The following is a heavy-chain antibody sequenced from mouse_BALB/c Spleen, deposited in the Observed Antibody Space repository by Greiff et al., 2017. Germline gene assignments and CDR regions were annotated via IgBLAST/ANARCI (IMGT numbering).Heavy chain of an antibody. CDR3: ARQGGSRAWFAY. Sequence: VQLKESGGGLVKPGGSLKLSCAASGFAFSSYDMSWVRQTPEKRLEWVAYISSGGGSTYYPDTVKGRFTISRDNAKNTLYLQMSSLKSEDTAMYYCARQGGSRAWFAYWGQGTLVTVSA. CDR1: GFAFSSYD. D-gene: IGHD1-1*01. CDR2: ISSGGGST. V-gene: IGHV5-12-1*01. J-gene: IGHJ3*01.